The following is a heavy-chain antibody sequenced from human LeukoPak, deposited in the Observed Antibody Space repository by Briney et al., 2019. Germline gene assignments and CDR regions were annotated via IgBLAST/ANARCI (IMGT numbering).Heavy chain of an antibody. J-gene: IGHJ4*02. D-gene: IGHD1-26*01. V-gene: IGHV4-39*01. CDR1: GGSISSSSYY. CDR2: IYYSGST. Sequence: PSETLSLTCTVSGGSISSSSYYWGWIRQPPGKGLEWIGSIYYSGSTYYNPSLKSRVTISVDTSKNQFFLKLRSLAAADTAVYYCVSGSLKVFDYWGQGTLVTVSS. CDR3: VSGSLKVFDY.